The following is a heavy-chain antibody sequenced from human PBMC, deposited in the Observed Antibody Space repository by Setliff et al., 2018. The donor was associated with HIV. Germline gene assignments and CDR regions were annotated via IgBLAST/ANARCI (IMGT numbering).Heavy chain of an antibody. Sequence: SVKVSCKASGYTFTNYYMHWVRQAPGQGLEWMGGIIPIFGTTHYAQKFQGRVTVTADESTSTAYMELRSLRSDDTAVYYCARVIDYGVLYWSYYMDVWGKGTTVTVSS. J-gene: IGHJ6*03. CDR2: IIPIFGTT. CDR3: ARVIDYGVLYWSYYMDV. D-gene: IGHD4-17*01. CDR1: GYTFTNYY. V-gene: IGHV1-69*13.